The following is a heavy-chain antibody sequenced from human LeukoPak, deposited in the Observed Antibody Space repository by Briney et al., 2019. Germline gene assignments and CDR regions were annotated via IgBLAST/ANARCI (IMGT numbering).Heavy chain of an antibody. Sequence: GGSLRLSCAASGFTFSSYSMNWVRQAPGKGLEWVSSISSSSSYIYYADSVKGRFTISRDNAKNSLYLQMNSLRAEDTAVYYCARDGDCSGGSCYRRFDYWGQGTLVTVSS. J-gene: IGHJ4*02. CDR1: GFTFSSYS. D-gene: IGHD2-15*01. V-gene: IGHV3-21*01. CDR2: ISSSSSYI. CDR3: ARDGDCSGGSCYRRFDY.